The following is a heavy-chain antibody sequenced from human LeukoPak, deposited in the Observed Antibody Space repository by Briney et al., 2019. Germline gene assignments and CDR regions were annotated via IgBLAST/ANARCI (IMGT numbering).Heavy chain of an antibody. Sequence: ASVKVSCKASAYTFTGYYMHWVRQAPGQGLEWMGRINPNSGGTNYAQKFQGRVTMTRDTSISTAYMELSRLKSDDTAVYYCASAKYYDSSGYLAGCFDYWGQGTLVTVSS. J-gene: IGHJ4*02. CDR1: AYTFTGYY. CDR2: INPNSGGT. CDR3: ASAKYYDSSGYLAGCFDY. V-gene: IGHV1-2*06. D-gene: IGHD3-22*01.